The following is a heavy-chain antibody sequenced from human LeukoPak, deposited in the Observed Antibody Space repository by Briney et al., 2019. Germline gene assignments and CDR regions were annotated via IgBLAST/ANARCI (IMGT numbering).Heavy chain of an antibody. CDR1: GFTFSSYE. CDR2: ISSSGSTI. J-gene: IGHJ4*02. Sequence: GGSLRLSCAASGFTFSSYEMNWVRRAPGKGLEWVSYISSSGSTIYYADSVKGRFTISRDNAKNSLYLQMNSLRAEDTAVYYCARDALSSSSWYDYWGQGTLVTVSS. CDR3: ARDALSSSSWYDY. D-gene: IGHD6-13*01. V-gene: IGHV3-48*03.